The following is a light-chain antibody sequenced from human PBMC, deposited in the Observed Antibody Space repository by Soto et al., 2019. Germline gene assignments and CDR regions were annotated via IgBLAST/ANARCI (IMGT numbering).Light chain of an antibody. CDR1: QDIRSD. V-gene: IGKV1-6*01. CDR2: AAS. J-gene: IGKJ4*01. CDR3: LQNNNYPLT. Sequence: AIHMTQSPGSVSASLVDRVTVTCRASQDIRSDVGWYQQKPGQAPKVLMYAASRLHSGVPSRFSGSGSGTDFVLTISSLQPEDVATYYCLQNNNYPLTFGGGTKV.